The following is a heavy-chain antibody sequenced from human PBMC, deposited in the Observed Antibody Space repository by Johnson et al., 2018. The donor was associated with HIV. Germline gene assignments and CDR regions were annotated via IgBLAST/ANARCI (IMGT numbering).Heavy chain of an antibody. D-gene: IGHD6-6*01. CDR1: GFTFSSYA. V-gene: IGHV3-48*04. Sequence: VQLVESGGGLVQPGGSLRLSCAASGFTFSSYAMSWVRQAPGKGLEWVSYISSSGSTIYYADSVKGRFTISRDNAKNSLYLQMNSLRAEDTAVYYCARDRIRSSHAFDIWGQGTMVTVSS. J-gene: IGHJ3*02. CDR3: ARDRIRSSHAFDI. CDR2: ISSSGSTI.